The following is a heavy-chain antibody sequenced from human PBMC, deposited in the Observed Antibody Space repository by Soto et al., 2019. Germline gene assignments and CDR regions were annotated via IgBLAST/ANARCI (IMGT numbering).Heavy chain of an antibody. CDR3: ARDPAYYDSSGYSVGI. V-gene: IGHV3-53*01. CDR2: IYSGGST. J-gene: IGHJ3*02. D-gene: IGHD3-22*01. Sequence: EVQLVESGGGLIQPGGSLRLSCAASGFTVSSNYMSWVRQAPGKGLEWVSVIYSGGSTYYADSVKGRFTISRDNSKNTLYLQMNSLRAEDTAVYYCARDPAYYDSSGYSVGIWGQGTMVTVSS. CDR1: GFTVSSNY.